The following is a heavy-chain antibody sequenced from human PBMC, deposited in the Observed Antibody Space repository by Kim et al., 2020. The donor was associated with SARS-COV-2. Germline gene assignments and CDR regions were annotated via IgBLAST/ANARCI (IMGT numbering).Heavy chain of an antibody. CDR2: ISSSSSYI. CDR1: GFTFSSYS. Sequence: GGSLRLSCAASGFTFSSYSMNWVRQAPGKGLEWVSSISSSSSYIYYADSVKGRFTISRDNAKNSLYLQMNSLRAEDTAVYYCARDRLSSWSGYYVNGMDVWARGTTATVSS. J-gene: IGHJ6*02. CDR3: ARDRLSSWSGYYVNGMDV. V-gene: IGHV3-21*01. D-gene: IGHD3-3*01.